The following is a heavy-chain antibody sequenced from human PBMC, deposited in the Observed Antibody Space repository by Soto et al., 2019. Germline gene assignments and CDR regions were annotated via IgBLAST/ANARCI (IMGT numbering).Heavy chain of an antibody. Sequence: PGESLKISCKGSGYSFTIYWISWVRQMPGKGLEWMGRIDPSDSYTNYSPSFQGHVTISADKSISTAYLQWSSLKASDTAMYYCXRLGIAAAGDYYYYGMDVWGQGTTVTVS. CDR3: XRLGIAAAGDYYYYGMDV. CDR2: IDPSDSYT. D-gene: IGHD6-13*01. V-gene: IGHV5-10-1*01. CDR1: GYSFTIYW. J-gene: IGHJ6*02.